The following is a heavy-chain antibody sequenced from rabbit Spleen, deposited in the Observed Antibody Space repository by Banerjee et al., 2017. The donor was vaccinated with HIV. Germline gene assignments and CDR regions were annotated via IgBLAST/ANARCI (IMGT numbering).Heavy chain of an antibody. J-gene: IGHJ4*01. V-gene: IGHV1S45*01. D-gene: IGHD2-1*01. CDR2: IDSGSSGFT. Sequence: QEQLVESGGGLVKPGASLTLTCIASGVSFSGSSYMCWVRQAPGKGLEWIACIDSGSSGFTYFASWAKGRFTISRTSSTTVTLQVTSLTAADTATYFCARGSATMTMVITGYYLSLWGPGTLVTVS. CDR1: GVSFSGSSY. CDR3: ARGSATMTMVITGYYLSL.